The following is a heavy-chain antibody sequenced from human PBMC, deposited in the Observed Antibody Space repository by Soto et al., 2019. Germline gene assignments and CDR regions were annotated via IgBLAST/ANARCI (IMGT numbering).Heavy chain of an antibody. J-gene: IGHJ4*02. CDR1: GVRFRTRA. Sequence: SFAASGVRFRTRALSWVRQAPGKGLEWVASICPFCDSTYYADSVKVRFAVYRDNSNVTLYLQMDSLRVEDTAIYYCTTHEEGAESAGGFDXSGQVTLVTVSX. D-gene: IGHD1-26*01. CDR2: ICPFCDST. V-gene: IGHV3-23*01. CDR3: TTHEEGAESAGGFDX.